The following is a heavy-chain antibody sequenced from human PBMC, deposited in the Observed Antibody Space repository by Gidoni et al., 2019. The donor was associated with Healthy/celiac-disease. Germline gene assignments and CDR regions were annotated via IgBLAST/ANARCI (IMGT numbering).Heavy chain of an antibody. V-gene: IGHV4-31*02. D-gene: IGHD4-17*01. CDR3: ARYKHYGDYSD. CDR2: IYYSGST. CDR1: AISSGGYY. J-gene: IGHJ4*02. Sequence: AISSGGYYWSWIRQHPGKGLEWIGYIYYSGSTYYNPSLKSRVTISVDTSKNQFSLKLSSVTAADTAVYYCARYKHYGDYSDWGQGTLVTVSS.